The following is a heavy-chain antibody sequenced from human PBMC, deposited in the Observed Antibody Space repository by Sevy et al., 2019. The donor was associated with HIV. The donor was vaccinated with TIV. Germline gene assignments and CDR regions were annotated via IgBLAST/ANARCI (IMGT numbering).Heavy chain of an antibody. Sequence: SDTLSLTCTVSGGSISSSSYYWGWIRQPPGKGLEWIGSIYYSGSTYYNPSLKSRVTISVDTSKNQFSLKLSSVTAADTAVYYCARLNRGSGYFYFDYWGQGTLVTVSS. D-gene: IGHD3-22*01. CDR3: ARLNRGSGYFYFDY. V-gene: IGHV4-39*01. J-gene: IGHJ4*02. CDR1: GGSISSSSYY. CDR2: IYYSGST.